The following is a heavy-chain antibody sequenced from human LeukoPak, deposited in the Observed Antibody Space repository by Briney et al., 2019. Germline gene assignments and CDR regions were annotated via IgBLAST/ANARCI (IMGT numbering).Heavy chain of an antibody. Sequence: PGGSLRLSCAASGFTVSSNYMSWVRQAPGKGLEWVSVIYSGGSTYYADSVKGRFTISRDNSKNTLYLQMNSLRAEGTAVYYCARDRVDTAMDYYYYYGMDVWGQGTTVTVSS. CDR1: GFTVSSNY. J-gene: IGHJ6*02. CDR3: ARDRVDTAMDYYYYYGMDV. D-gene: IGHD5-18*01. CDR2: IYSGGST. V-gene: IGHV3-53*01.